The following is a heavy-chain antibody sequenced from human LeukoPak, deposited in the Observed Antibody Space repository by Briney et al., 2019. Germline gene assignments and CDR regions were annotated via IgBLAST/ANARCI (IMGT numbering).Heavy chain of an antibody. J-gene: IGHJ5*02. CDR1: GFTFSSYT. CDR3: VRGVGVSRFNYFDP. V-gene: IGHV3-30*04. CDR2: ISYDGSNK. D-gene: IGHD1-26*01. Sequence: GGSLRLSCAASGFTFSSYTIHWVRQAPGKGLEWVATISYDGSNKYYVDSVKGRFTISRDNSKNTLYLQMNSLRDDDTAVYYCVRGVGVSRFNYFDPWGQGTLVTVSS.